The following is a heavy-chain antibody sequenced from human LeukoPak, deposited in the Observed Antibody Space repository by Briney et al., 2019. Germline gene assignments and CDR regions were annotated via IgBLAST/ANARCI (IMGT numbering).Heavy chain of an antibody. D-gene: IGHD6-13*01. CDR2: IKEDGSEK. Sequence: PGGSLRLSCAASGFTFSPYWMTWVRQAPGKGLEWVANIKEDGSEKYYVESVKGRFTISRDNAKNSLYLQMNSLRAEDTAVYYCARGFAAAGTNFDYWGQGTLVTVSS. CDR3: ARGFAAAGTNFDY. J-gene: IGHJ4*02. CDR1: GFTFSPYW. V-gene: IGHV3-7*01.